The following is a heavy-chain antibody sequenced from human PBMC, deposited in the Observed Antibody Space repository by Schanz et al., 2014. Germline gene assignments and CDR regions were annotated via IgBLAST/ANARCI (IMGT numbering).Heavy chain of an antibody. Sequence: QVQLVQSGAEVKKPGASVKVSCKTSGYTFSSYGITWVRQAPGQGLEWMGWISPYNGNTNYAPKVQGRVTVTTDTSTSTAYMELRNLRSDDTAVYYCARARYGLDVWGQGTTVTVSS. CDR1: GYTFSSYG. V-gene: IGHV1-18*01. CDR3: ARARYGLDV. CDR2: ISPYNGNT. J-gene: IGHJ6*02.